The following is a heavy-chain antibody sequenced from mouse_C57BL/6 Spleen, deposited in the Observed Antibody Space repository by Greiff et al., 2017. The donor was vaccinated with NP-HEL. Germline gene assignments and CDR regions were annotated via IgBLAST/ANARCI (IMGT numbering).Heavy chain of an antibody. CDR2: IDPSDSYT. Sequence: QVQLQQPGAELVMPGASVKLSCKASGYTFTSYWMHWVKQRPGQGLEWIGEIDPSDSYTNYNQKFKGKSTLTVDKSSSTAYMQLSSLTSEDSAVYYCARGLYDYEAMDYWGKGTSVTVSS. V-gene: IGHV1-69*01. CDR3: ARGLYDYEAMDY. J-gene: IGHJ4*01. CDR1: GYTFTSYW. D-gene: IGHD1-3*01.